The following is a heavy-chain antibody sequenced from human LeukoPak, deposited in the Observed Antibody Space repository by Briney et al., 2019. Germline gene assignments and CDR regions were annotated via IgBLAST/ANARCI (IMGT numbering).Heavy chain of an antibody. J-gene: IGHJ4*02. V-gene: IGHV4-34*01. CDR3: ASSYSSSDFDY. Sequence: SETLSLTCAVYGGSFSGYYWSWIRQPPGKGLEWIGEINHSGSTNYNPSLKSRVTISVDTSKNQFSLKLSSVTAADTAVYYCASSYSSSDFDYWGQETLVTVSS. CDR2: INHSGST. CDR1: GGSFSGYY. D-gene: IGHD6-6*01.